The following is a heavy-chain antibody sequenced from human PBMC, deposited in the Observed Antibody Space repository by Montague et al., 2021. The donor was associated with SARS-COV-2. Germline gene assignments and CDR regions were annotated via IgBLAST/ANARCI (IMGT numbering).Heavy chain of an antibody. J-gene: IGHJ6*02. Sequence: SLRLSCAASGFTFSNYSMNWVRQAPGKGLEWVSSISSSSGYIYYADSVKGRFTISRDNAKNSLYLQMNSLRAEDTAVYYCAADTAPSYYYYYGMDVWGQGTTVTVSS. CDR1: GFTFSNYS. CDR2: ISSSSGYI. CDR3: AADTAPSYYYYYGMDV. V-gene: IGHV3-21*01. D-gene: IGHD5-18*01.